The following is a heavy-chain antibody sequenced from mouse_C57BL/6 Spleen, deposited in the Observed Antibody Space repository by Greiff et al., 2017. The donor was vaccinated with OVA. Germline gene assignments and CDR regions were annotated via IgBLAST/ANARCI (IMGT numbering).Heavy chain of an antibody. J-gene: IGHJ2*01. CDR2: INPGSGGT. D-gene: IGHD1-1*01. CDR1: GYAFTNYL. CDR3: ARFYYGSSRSYYFDY. Sequence: VQLQQSGAELVRPGTSVKVSCKASGYAFTNYLIEWVKQRPGQGLEWIGVINPGSGGTNYNEKFKGKATLTADKSSSTAYMQLSSLTSEDSAVYFCARFYYGSSRSYYFDYWGQGTTLTVSS. V-gene: IGHV1-54*01.